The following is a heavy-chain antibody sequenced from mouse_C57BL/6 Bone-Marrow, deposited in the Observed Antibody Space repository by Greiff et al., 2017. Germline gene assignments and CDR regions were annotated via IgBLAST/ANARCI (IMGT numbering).Heavy chain of an antibody. D-gene: IGHD1-1*01. J-gene: IGHJ1*03. CDR1: GYTFTSYT. CDR3: AMHYGSSDWYFDV. Sequence: QVQLKESGAELARPGASVKMSCKASGYTFTSYTMHWVKQRPGQGLEWIGYINPSSGYTKYNQKFKDKATLSADKSSSTAYMQLSSLTSDDSAVYYCAMHYGSSDWYFDVWGTGTTVTVSS. CDR2: INPSSGYT. V-gene: IGHV1-4*01.